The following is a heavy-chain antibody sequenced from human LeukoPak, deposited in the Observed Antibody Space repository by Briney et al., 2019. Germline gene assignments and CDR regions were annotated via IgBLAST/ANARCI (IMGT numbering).Heavy chain of an antibody. Sequence: GGSLRLSCAASGFNFRGQAMSWVRQAPGKGLEWVANIKQDGSEKYYVDSVKGRFTISRDNAKNSLYLQMNSLRAEDTAVYYCARARGTRFDYWGQGTLVTVSS. CDR3: ARARGTRFDY. J-gene: IGHJ4*02. CDR1: GFNFRGQA. CDR2: IKQDGSEK. V-gene: IGHV3-7*01.